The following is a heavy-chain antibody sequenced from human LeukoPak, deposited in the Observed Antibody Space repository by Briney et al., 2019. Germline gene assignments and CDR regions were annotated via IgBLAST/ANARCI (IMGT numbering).Heavy chain of an antibody. CDR1: GFTFSDYY. V-gene: IGHV3-49*03. D-gene: IGHD1-26*01. J-gene: IGHJ4*02. CDR3: TRSESGTYKGGFDF. CDR2: IRSKTYGGTG. Sequence: GGSLRLSCAASGFTFSDYYMNWFRQAPGKGLEWVGFIRSKTYGGTGEYAASVKGRFTISRDDSKSIAHLQMNSLKTEDTAVYYCTRSESGTYKGGFDFWGQGTLVTVSS.